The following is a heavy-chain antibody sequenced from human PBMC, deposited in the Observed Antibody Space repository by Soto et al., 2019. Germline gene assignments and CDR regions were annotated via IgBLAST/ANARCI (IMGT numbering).Heavy chain of an antibody. CDR3: AKDHLTTTVTTVGY. J-gene: IGHJ4*02. V-gene: IGHV3-30*18. Sequence: QVQLVESGGGVVQPGRSLRLSCAASGFTFSNYGMHWVRRAPGKGLEWVAVISYHGSDKYYEDSVKGRFTISRDNSKNTLYLQMDSLRAEDTAVYYCAKDHLTTTVTTVGYWGQGTLVTVSS. D-gene: IGHD4-17*01. CDR1: GFTFSNYG. CDR2: ISYHGSDK.